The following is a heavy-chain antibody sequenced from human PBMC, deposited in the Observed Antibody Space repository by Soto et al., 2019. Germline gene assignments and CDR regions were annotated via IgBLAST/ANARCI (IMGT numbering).Heavy chain of an antibody. D-gene: IGHD1-1*01. CDR1: GASISGFY. CDR3: VRDGTKTLRDWFDP. J-gene: IGHJ5*02. Sequence: PSETLSLTCTVSGASISGFYWSWIRKSAGKGLEWIGRIYATGTTDYNPSLKSRVMMSVDTSKKQFSMKLRSVTAADTAVYYCVRDGTKTLRDWFDPWGQGRSVTVS. CDR2: IYATGTT. V-gene: IGHV4-4*07.